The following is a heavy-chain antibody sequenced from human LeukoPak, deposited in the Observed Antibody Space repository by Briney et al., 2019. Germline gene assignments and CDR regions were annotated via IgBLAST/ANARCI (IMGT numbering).Heavy chain of an antibody. J-gene: IGHJ4*02. CDR3: ARDDCSGGSCYDY. Sequence: EKGLEWMGWISAYNGNTNYAQKLQGRVTMTTDTSTSTAYMELRSLRSDDTAVYYCARDDCSGGSCYDYWGQGTLVTVSS. V-gene: IGHV1-18*01. CDR2: ISAYNGNT. D-gene: IGHD2-15*01.